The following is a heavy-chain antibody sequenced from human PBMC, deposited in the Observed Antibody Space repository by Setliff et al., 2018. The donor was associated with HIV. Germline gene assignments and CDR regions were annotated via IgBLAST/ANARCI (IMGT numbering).Heavy chain of an antibody. CDR3: AKGGHYSHFGY. Sequence: GGSLRLSCAASGFTFDRYWMHWVRQAPGKGLVWVSRVNSDGSSKTYADSVKGRFTISRDNSKNTFYLQMNSLRAEDTAVYYCAKGGHYSHFGYWGQGSQVTVSS. V-gene: IGHV3-74*01. J-gene: IGHJ4*02. CDR1: GFTFDRYW. CDR2: VNSDGSSK. D-gene: IGHD2-21*01.